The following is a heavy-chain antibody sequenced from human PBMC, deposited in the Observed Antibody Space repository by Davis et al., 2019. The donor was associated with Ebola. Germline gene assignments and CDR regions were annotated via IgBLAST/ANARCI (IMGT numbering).Heavy chain of an antibody. D-gene: IGHD5-18*01. V-gene: IGHV3-7*01. CDR2: IKQDGSER. CDR1: GFSFSNYW. Sequence: GESLKISCAASGFSFSNYWMSWVRQAPGKGLEWVANIKQDGSERFYVDSVKGRFTISRDNAKNSLYLQMNSLRAEDTAVYYCARGDTAMVNDAFDIWGQGTMVTVSS. J-gene: IGHJ3*02. CDR3: ARGDTAMVNDAFDI.